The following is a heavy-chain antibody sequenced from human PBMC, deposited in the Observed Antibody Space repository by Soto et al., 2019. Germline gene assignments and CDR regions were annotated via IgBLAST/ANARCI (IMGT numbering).Heavy chain of an antibody. CDR3: ARAHYYDSSGYYPNLDY. CDR2: ISSSGSTI. J-gene: IGHJ4*02. V-gene: IGHV3-48*03. D-gene: IGHD3-22*01. CDR1: GFTFSSYE. Sequence: PGGSLRLSCAASGFTFSSYEVNWVRQAPGKGLEWVSYISSSGSTIYYADSVKGRFTISRDNAKNSLYLQMNSLRAEDTAVYYCARAHYYDSSGYYPNLDYWGQGTLVTVSS.